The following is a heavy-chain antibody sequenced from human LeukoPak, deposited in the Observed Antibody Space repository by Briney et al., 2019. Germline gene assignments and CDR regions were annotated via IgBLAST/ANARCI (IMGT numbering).Heavy chain of an antibody. CDR2: IYTSGST. J-gene: IGHJ4*02. CDR1: GGSISSYY. V-gene: IGHV4-4*07. CDR3: ARGVQYCSGGSCSPDPSFDY. Sequence: SETLSLTCTVSGGSISSYYWSWIRQPAGKGLEWIGLIYTSGSTNYNPSLKSRVTMLVDTSKNQFSLKLSSVTAADTAVYYCARGVQYCSGGSCSPDPSFDYWGQGTLVTVSS. D-gene: IGHD2-15*01.